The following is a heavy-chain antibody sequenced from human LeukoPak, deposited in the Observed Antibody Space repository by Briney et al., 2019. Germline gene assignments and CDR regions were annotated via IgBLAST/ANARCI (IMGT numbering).Heavy chain of an antibody. V-gene: IGHV3-30-3*01. CDR2: MASDGSNI. CDR1: GFLFSDHA. D-gene: IGHD3-3*01. Sequence: GGSLRLSCAASGFLFSDHAMHWVRQTPGKGLEWVAVMASDGSNIYYAESVTGRFTISRDNPTDTLYLQMNSLTAEDTGLYYCARATDRSYDDLWSGYFSSFDYWGQGTLVTVSS. CDR3: ARATDRSYDDLWSGYFSSFDY. J-gene: IGHJ4*02.